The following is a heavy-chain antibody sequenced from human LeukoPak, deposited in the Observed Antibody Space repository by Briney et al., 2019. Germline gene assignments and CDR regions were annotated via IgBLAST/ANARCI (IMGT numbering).Heavy chain of an antibody. Sequence: GSSVTVSCNASGGTFSSYTISWVRQAPGQGLEWMGRIIPILGIANYAQKFQGRVTITADKSTSTAYMELSSLRSEDTAVYYCARGIAVAGTPSWYYGMDVWGQGTTVTVSS. V-gene: IGHV1-69*02. D-gene: IGHD6-19*01. J-gene: IGHJ6*02. CDR3: ARGIAVAGTPSWYYGMDV. CDR1: GGTFSSYT. CDR2: IIPILGIA.